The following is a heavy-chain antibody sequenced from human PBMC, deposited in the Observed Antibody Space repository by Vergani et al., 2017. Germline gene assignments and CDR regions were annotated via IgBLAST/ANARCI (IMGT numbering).Heavy chain of an antibody. CDR2: INHSGST. J-gene: IGHJ4*02. V-gene: IGHV4-34*01. CDR3: ARETRPRGFDY. Sequence: QVQLQQWGAGLLKPSETLSLTCAVYGGSFSGYYWSWIRQPPGKGLEWIGEINHSGSTNYNPSLKRRVTISVDTSKNQFSLKLSSVTAADTAVYYCARETRPRGFDYWGQGTLVTVSS. D-gene: IGHD2-2*01. CDR1: GGSFSGYY.